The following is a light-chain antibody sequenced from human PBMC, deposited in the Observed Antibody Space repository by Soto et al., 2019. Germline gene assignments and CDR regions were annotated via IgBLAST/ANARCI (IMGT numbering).Light chain of an antibody. CDR2: YAS. CDR3: LQYISYPYT. CDR1: QSIRTW. V-gene: IGKV1-5*01. Sequence: DIQMTQSPSTLPASVGDRVTITCRASQSIRTWLAWYQQKPGKAPKSLIFYASSLESGVPSRFSGSGSGTEFTLTITSVEPDDFATYYCLQYISYPYTFRQGTKLQIK. J-gene: IGKJ2*01.